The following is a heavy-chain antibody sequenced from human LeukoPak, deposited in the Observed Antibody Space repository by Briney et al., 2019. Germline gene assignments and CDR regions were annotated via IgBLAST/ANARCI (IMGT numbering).Heavy chain of an antibody. D-gene: IGHD6-19*01. V-gene: IGHV4-31*03. CDR1: GGSISSGGYY. CDR2: IYHSGST. CDR3: AREFPPHLDSGDGDNY. J-gene: IGHJ4*02. Sequence: SETLSLTCTVSGGSISSGGYYWNWIRQHPGKGLEWIGYIYHSGSTYNNPSLKSRVTISVDTSKNQFSLKLSSVTAADTAVYYCAREFPPHLDSGDGDNYWGQGTLVTVSS.